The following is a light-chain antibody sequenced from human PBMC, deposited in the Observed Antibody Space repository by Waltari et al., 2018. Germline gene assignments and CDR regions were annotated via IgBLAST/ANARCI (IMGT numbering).Light chain of an antibody. CDR1: QSISSF. CDR2: GAS. CDR3: QHYVRLPGT. Sequence: LVLTQSTRTLCLSPGDRATLLCRASQSISSFLVWYQQKPGQPPMLLIYGASTRATGILDMFSGSGAGTDVSLTISRLEPEDSAVYYGQHYVRLPGTFGQGTKVEIK. V-gene: IGKV3-20*01. J-gene: IGKJ1*01.